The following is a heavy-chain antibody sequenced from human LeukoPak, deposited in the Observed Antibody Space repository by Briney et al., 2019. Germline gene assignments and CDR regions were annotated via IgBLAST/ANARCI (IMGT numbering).Heavy chain of an antibody. J-gene: IGHJ6*03. V-gene: IGHV1-18*01. CDR3: ARAFTDFWSGYSPDYYYYMDV. CDR2: ISAYNGNT. CDR1: GYTFTSFG. D-gene: IGHD3-3*01. Sequence: ASVKVSCKASGYTFTSFGISWVRQAPGQGLEWMGWISAYNGNTNYAQKLQGRVTMTTDTSTSTAYMELRSLRSDDTAVYYCARAFTDFWSGYSPDYYYYMDVWGKGTTVTVSS.